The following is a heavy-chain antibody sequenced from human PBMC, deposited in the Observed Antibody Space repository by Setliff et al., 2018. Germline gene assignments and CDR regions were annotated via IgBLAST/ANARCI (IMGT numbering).Heavy chain of an antibody. CDR3: ARQGTYCDGGGGSCFPPNY. D-gene: IGHD2-15*01. Sequence: KASETLSLTCTVSGDSISSSNYYWGWIRQPPGKGLEWIAAIKYSGSTSFNPSLKSRVTISVDKSKSQFSLKLSSVTAVDTAVYYCARQGTYCDGGGGSCFPPNYWGQGTLVTVSS. CDR1: GDSISSSNYY. V-gene: IGHV4-39*01. J-gene: IGHJ4*02. CDR2: IKYSGST.